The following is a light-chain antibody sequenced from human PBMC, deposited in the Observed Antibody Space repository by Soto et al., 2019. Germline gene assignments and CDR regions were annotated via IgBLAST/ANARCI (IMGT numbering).Light chain of an antibody. J-gene: IGKJ1*01. CDR3: QQYFNWPRT. V-gene: IGKV1-39*01. CDR2: AS. Sequence: IQMTQSRYSVPASVEERRSRTFRASQSISNYLNWYQQKPGKAPKLLIYASSLQSGVPSRFSGSGSGTEFTLTISSLQSGDFVLYYCQQYFNWPRTFGQGTKVDI. CDR1: QSISNY.